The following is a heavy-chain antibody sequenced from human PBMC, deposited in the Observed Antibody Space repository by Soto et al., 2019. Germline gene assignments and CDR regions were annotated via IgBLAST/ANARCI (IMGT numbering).Heavy chain of an antibody. V-gene: IGHV4-59*08. Sequence: SETLSLTCTVSGGSISNFYWSWIRQPPGKGLEWIGYVYYTGSTSYNPSLKRRVTFSADSSRGQFSLRLNSVTAADTAVYYCARLTRGYSYAFDYWGRGALVTVSS. CDR3: ARLTRGYSYAFDY. J-gene: IGHJ4*02. D-gene: IGHD5-18*01. CDR2: VYYTGST. CDR1: GGSISNFY.